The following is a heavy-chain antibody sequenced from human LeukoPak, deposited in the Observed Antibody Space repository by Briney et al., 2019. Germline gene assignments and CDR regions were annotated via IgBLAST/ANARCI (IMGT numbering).Heavy chain of an antibody. Sequence: GESLQISCKGSGYSFTSYWIGWVRQMPGKGLEWMGIIYPGDSDTRYSPSFQGQVTISADKSISTAYLQWSSLKASDTAMYYCARRDGSGSYYDPQYYFDYWGQGTLVTVSS. CDR1: GYSFTSYW. CDR3: ARRDGSGSYYDPQYYFDY. J-gene: IGHJ4*02. CDR2: IYPGDSDT. D-gene: IGHD3-10*01. V-gene: IGHV5-51*01.